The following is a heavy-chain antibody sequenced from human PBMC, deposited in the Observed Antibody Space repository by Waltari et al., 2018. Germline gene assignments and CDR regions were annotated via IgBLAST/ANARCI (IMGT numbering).Heavy chain of an antibody. CDR3: ARGAPPKGGYCSGGSCSHFDY. CDR1: GGTFSSYT. J-gene: IGHJ4*02. V-gene: IGHV1-69*02. Sequence: QVQLVQSGAEVKKPGSSVKVSCKASGGTFSSYTISWVRQAPGQGLEWMGRIIPILGIANYAQKFQGRVTITADKSTSTAYMELSSVTAADTAVYYCARGAPPKGGYCSGGSCSHFDYWGQGTLVTVSS. D-gene: IGHD2-15*01. CDR2: IIPILGIA.